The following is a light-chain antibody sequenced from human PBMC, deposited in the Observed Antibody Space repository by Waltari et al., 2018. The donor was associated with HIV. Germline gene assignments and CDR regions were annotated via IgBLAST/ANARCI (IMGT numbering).Light chain of an antibody. Sequence: EIVMTQSPATLSVSPGERVTISCRAIQSVSDNLAWDQQKPGQAPRLLIYGASTRATGIPARFSGSGSGTEFTLTISSLQSEDFAVYYCQQYNDWPPLYTFGQGTKVEIK. CDR3: QQYNDWPPLYT. CDR1: QSVSDN. J-gene: IGKJ2*01. CDR2: GAS. V-gene: IGKV3-15*01.